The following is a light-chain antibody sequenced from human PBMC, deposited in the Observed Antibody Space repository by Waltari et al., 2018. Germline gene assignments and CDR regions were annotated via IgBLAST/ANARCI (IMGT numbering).Light chain of an antibody. V-gene: IGLV3-9*01. CDR2: RTN. J-gene: IGLJ2*01. Sequence: YDXTQPXSVSVAPGQTARLTCEGNNIGSKNVHWYKVKPGQAPLLVTYRTNRWPTGIPERFSGSNWGNTASLTIAGAQAGDEADYYCQVWDSSFVVFGGGTKLTVL. CDR3: QVWDSSFVV. CDR1: NIGSKN.